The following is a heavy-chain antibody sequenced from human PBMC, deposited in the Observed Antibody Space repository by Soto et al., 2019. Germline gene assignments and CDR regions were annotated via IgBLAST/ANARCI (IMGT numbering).Heavy chain of an antibody. CDR1: GFTFSRDE. CDR3: ARGYDAGCHFGY. J-gene: IGHJ4*02. Sequence: EVQLVESGGGLVQPGGSLRLSCEASGFTFSRDEMNWVRQAPGKGLEWIAYIQNHGYSTHYADSVKGRFTISRDNAKNTLYLQMSSLTAEDTAIYYCARGYDAGCHFGYWGQGVLDTVSS. D-gene: IGHD1-20*01. V-gene: IGHV3-48*03. CDR2: IQNHGYST.